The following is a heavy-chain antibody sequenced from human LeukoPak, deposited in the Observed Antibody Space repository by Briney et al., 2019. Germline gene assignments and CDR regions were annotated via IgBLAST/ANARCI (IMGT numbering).Heavy chain of an antibody. CDR1: GGYFSGYY. CDR3: ARGRRFGAGSDY. Sequence: SETLSLTCAVYGGYFSGYYWNWIRQPPGTGLEWNGEINHGGNTNYNPSLKRRVTISINTSKPQFSLNLSSVTAADTAVYYCARGRRFGAGSDYWGQGTLVTVSS. CDR2: INHGGNT. J-gene: IGHJ4*02. V-gene: IGHV4-34*01. D-gene: IGHD3-10*01.